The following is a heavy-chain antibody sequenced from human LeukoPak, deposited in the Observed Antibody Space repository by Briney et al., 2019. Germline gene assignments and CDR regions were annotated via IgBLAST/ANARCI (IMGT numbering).Heavy chain of an antibody. CDR3: ARGYSMGAFDI. V-gene: IGHV1-46*01. CDR2: INPSGGST. Sequence: ASVKVSCKASGGTFSSYAISWVRQAPGQGLEWMGIINPSGGSTSYAQKFQGRVTMTRDTSTSTVYMELSSLRSEDTAVYYCARGYSMGAFDIWGQGTVVTVSS. J-gene: IGHJ3*02. D-gene: IGHD2/OR15-2a*01. CDR1: GGTFSSYA.